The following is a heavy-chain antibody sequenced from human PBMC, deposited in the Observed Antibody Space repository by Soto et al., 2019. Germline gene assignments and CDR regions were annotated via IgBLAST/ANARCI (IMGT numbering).Heavy chain of an antibody. J-gene: IGHJ4*02. CDR1: GDTFNFYS. D-gene: IGHD3-10*01. CDR2: VNPIVSRS. V-gene: IGHV1-69*02. Sequence: QVQLVQSGAEVKRPGSSVKVSCKASGDTFNFYSINWVRQAPGLGLEWMGRVNPIVSRSNYAKKLQGRVTMTADKSTSTAYMELSSLRAEDTAIYYCASSYGAGYRAFDYWGQGALVTVSS. CDR3: ASSYGAGYRAFDY.